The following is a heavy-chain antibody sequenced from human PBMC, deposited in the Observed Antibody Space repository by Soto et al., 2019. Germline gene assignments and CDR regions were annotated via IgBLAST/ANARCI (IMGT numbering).Heavy chain of an antibody. Sequence: PSKTLSRTCRASGGTIHRGDYIWSWIRQPPGKGLEWISSIFYTGSSYYSPSLKSWSSMCMDTSKNVFSLRLRSLTTAGTGVYFCARLKAILCRHYYFDYWGDGSPVTVSS. CDR3: ARLKAILCRHYYFDY. V-gene: IGHV4-30-4*01. J-gene: IGHJ4*01. D-gene: IGHD3-9*01. CDR2: IFYTGSS. CDR1: GGTIHRGDYI.